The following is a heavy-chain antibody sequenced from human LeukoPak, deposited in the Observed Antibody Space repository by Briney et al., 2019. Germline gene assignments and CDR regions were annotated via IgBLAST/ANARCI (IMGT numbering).Heavy chain of an antibody. Sequence: GGSLRLSCAASGFTFSSYSMNWVRQAPGKGLEWVSSISSSSSYIYYADSVKGRFTISRDNAKNSLYLQMNSLRAEDTAVYYCARDLSSGWLDDYWGQGTLVTVSS. J-gene: IGHJ4*02. D-gene: IGHD6-19*01. CDR2: ISSSSSYI. V-gene: IGHV3-21*01. CDR1: GFTFSSYS. CDR3: ARDLSSGWLDDY.